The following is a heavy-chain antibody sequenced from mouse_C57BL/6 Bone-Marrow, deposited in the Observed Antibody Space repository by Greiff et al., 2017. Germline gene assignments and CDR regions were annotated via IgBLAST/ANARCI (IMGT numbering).Heavy chain of an antibody. CDR3: AMVSTWYFDV. V-gene: IGHV5-17*01. D-gene: IGHD2-3*01. CDR1: GFTFSDYG. Sequence: DVHLVESGGGLVKPGGSLKLSCAASGFTFSDYGMHWVRQAPEQGLEWVAYISSGSSTIYYADTVKGRFTISRDNAKNTLFLQMTSLRSEDTAMYYCAMVSTWYFDVWGTGTTVTVSS. J-gene: IGHJ1*03. CDR2: ISSGSSTI.